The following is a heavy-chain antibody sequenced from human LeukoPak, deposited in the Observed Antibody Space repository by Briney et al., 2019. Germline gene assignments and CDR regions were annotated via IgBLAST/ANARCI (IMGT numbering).Heavy chain of an antibody. CDR3: ARDQDGYNDY. CDR2: ISYDGSNK. V-gene: IGHV3-30*04. CDR1: GFTFSSYA. J-gene: IGHJ4*02. Sequence: GGSLRLSCAASGFTFSSYAMHWVRQAPGKGLEWVAVISYDGSNKYYADSVKGRFTISRDNSKNALYLQMNSLRAEDTAVYYCARDQDGYNDYWGQGTLVTVSS. D-gene: IGHD5-24*01.